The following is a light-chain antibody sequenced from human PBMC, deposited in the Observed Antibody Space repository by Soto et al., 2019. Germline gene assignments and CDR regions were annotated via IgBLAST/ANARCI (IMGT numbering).Light chain of an antibody. J-gene: IGKJ5*01. V-gene: IGKV1-39*01. CDR2: DAS. Sequence: DIQMTQSPSSLSASVGNRVTITCRASQSISTYLNWYQKKPGKAPNLLIYDASRLQSGVPSRFSGSGGGTDFTLSTSSVQPEDFATYFCQQSYMDPITFGQGTRLEIK. CDR1: QSISTY. CDR3: QQSYMDPIT.